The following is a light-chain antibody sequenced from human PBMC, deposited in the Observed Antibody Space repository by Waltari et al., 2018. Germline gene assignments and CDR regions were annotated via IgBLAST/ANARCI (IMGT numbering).Light chain of an antibody. CDR1: QGIGSW. CDR2: GAS. CDR3: QQANSLVFT. Sequence: DTQMTQSPSSISAFVGDSVTMTCRASQGIGSWLAWYQQKPGKAPKLLIYGASTLQSGVPSRFSGSGSGTDFILTISSLQPEDFATYYCQQANSLVFTFGPGTKVDVK. V-gene: IGKV1-12*01. J-gene: IGKJ3*01.